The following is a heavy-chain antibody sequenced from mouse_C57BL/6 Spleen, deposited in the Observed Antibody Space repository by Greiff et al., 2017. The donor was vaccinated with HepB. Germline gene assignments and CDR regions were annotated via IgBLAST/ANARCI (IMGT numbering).Heavy chain of an antibody. CDR3: ARTVITTVVAYWYFDV. Sequence: EVQLQQSGPELVKPGASVKMSCKASGYTFTDYNMHWVKQSHGKSLEWIGYINPNNGGTSYNQKFKGKATLTVNKSSSTAYMELRSLTSEDSAVYYCARTVITTVVAYWYFDVWGTGTTVTVSS. J-gene: IGHJ1*03. V-gene: IGHV1-22*01. CDR2: INPNNGGT. D-gene: IGHD1-1*01. CDR1: GYTFTDYN.